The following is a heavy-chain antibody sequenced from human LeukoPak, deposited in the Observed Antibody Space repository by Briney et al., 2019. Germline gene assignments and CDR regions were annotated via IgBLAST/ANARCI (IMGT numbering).Heavy chain of an antibody. D-gene: IGHD5-12*01. CDR2: IYPRDSDT. CDR1: GYSFTSYW. J-gene: IGHJ4*02. Sequence: KRGESLKISCKGSGYSFTSYWIGWVRQMPGKGLEWMGIIYPRDSDTRYSPSFQGQVTVSADKSISTAYLQWSSLEASDTAMYYCARRQYSGYDFDFWGQGTLVTVSS. V-gene: IGHV5-51*01. CDR3: ARRQYSGYDFDF.